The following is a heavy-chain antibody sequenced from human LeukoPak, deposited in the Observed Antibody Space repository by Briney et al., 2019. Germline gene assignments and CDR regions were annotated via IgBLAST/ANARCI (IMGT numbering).Heavy chain of an antibody. J-gene: IGHJ4*02. CDR2: INHSGST. D-gene: IGHD3-22*01. V-gene: IGHV4-34*01. Sequence: SETLSLPCAVYGGSFSGYYWSWIRQPPGKGLEWIGEINHSGSTNYNPSLKSRVTISVDTSKNQFSLKLSSVTAADTAVYYCARGSPNSYYYDSSGYRFDYWGQGTLVTVSS. CDR3: ARGSPNSYYYDSSGYRFDY. CDR1: GGSFSGYY.